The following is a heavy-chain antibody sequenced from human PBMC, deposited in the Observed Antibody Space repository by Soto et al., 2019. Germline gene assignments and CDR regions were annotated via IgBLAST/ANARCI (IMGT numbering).Heavy chain of an antibody. CDR1: GFTFSSYS. D-gene: IGHD2-2*02. J-gene: IGHJ6*02. CDR2: ISSRSDI. Sequence: PGGSLRLSCAASGFTFSSYSMNWVRQAPGKGLEWVSSISSRSDIYYADSVKGRFTISRDNAKNSVSLQMNSLRAEDTAVYYCAREYTAWPLAYGLDVWGQGTTVTVSS. CDR3: AREYTAWPLAYGLDV. V-gene: IGHV3-21*01.